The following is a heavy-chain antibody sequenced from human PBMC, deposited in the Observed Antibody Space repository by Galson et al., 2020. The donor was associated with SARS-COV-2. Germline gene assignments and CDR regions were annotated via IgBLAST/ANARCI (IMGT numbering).Heavy chain of an antibody. D-gene: IGHD3-10*01. J-gene: IGHJ4*02. CDR1: GGSISGYF. V-gene: IGHV4-4*07. Sequence: ASETLSLTCTVSGGSISGYFWTWIRQPAGEGLEWIGRIYTTGSTNYNPSLKSRVTMSVDMFKNQFSLKLSSVTAADTAVYYCARENEYSGRALDYWGQGTLVTVSS. CDR3: ARENEYSGRALDY. CDR2: IYTTGST.